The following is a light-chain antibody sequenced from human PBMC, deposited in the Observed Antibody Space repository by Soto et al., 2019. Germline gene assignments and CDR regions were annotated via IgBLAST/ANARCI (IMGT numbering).Light chain of an antibody. CDR2: GAS. CDR1: QSVNRN. Sequence: ENVMTQSPATLSVSPGESANLSCRASQSVNRNLAWYQQKPGKTPRLLIYGASTRAAGVPVRFSGSGSGTDINLPISSLQSEDFAIYYCQQYNIWPPEVTFGPGTRWIS. V-gene: IGKV3-15*01. CDR3: QQYNIWPPEVT. J-gene: IGKJ3*01.